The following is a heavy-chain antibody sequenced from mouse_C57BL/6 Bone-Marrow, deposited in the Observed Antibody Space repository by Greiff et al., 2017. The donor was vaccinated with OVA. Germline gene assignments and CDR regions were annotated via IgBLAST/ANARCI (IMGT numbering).Heavy chain of an antibody. Sequence: VKVVESGPGLVAPSQSLSITCTVSGFSLTSYGVSWVRQPPGTGLEWLGVIWGDGSTHYHSALISRMSISKYNSKSQVCLKLNSLQTDDTATYYCAKGVYFDYWGQGTTLTVSS. J-gene: IGHJ2*01. CDR2: IWGDGST. V-gene: IGHV2-3*01. CDR1: GFSLTSYG. CDR3: AKGVYFDY.